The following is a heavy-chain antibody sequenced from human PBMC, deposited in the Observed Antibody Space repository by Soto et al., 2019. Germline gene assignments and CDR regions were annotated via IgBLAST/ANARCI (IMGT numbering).Heavy chain of an antibody. Sequence: GGSLRLSCAASGFTFSSYAMSLVRQAPGKGLEWVSAISGSGGSTYYADSVKGRFTISRDNSKNTLYLQMNSLRAEDTAVYYCAKTMVRGVAQLNYYYHMDVWGKGTTVTVSS. CDR3: AKTMVRGVAQLNYYYHMDV. CDR1: GFTFSSYA. D-gene: IGHD3-10*01. CDR2: ISGSGGST. J-gene: IGHJ6*03. V-gene: IGHV3-23*01.